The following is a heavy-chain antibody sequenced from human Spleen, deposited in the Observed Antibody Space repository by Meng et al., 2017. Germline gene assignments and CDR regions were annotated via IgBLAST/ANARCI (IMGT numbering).Heavy chain of an antibody. V-gene: IGHV1-2*06. Sequence: ASVKVSCKTSGYTFTDYYIHWVRQAPGQGLEWVGRINPKSGDTHYAQRFQGRVTMTGDTSISTAYMELSGLRSDDTAMYYCARDEDISAAGKLFGDYWGQGTLVTVSP. J-gene: IGHJ4*02. CDR3: ARDEDISAAGKLFGDY. CDR1: GYTFTDYY. CDR2: INPKSGDT. D-gene: IGHD6-13*01.